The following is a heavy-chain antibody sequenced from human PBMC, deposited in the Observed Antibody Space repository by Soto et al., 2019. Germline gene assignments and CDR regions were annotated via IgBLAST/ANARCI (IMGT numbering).Heavy chain of an antibody. D-gene: IGHD5-12*01. CDR3: ARRPSSGCFDS. CDR1: GYSFTTFF. J-gene: IGHJ4*02. V-gene: IGHV1-3*01. CDR2: INPANGDT. Sequence: VTSVKVSCKASGYSFTTFFLHWMRQATGQRLEWMGWINPANGDTMFSQKFLGRVSNTRDTSATTAYMELTSLTSEDTAVYYCARRPSSGCFDSWGQGTLVTSPQ.